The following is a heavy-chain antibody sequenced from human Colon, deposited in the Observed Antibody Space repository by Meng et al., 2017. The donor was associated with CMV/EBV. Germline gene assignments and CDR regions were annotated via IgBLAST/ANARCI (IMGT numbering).Heavy chain of an antibody. D-gene: IGHD2/OR15-2a*01. Sequence: ASVKVSCKASGYTFTRYDISWVRQAPGQGLEWMGWISGNNANTKYAQKFQGKVSMTIDTSTGTAYMELRGLTSDDTAVYYCARASSSMQFGDYYYGMDVWGQGTTVTVSS. V-gene: IGHV1-18*01. CDR3: ARASSSMQFGDYYYGMDV. CDR2: ISGNNANT. J-gene: IGHJ6*02. CDR1: GYTFTRYD.